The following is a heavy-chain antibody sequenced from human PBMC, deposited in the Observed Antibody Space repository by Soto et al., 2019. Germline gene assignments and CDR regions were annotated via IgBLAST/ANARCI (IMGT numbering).Heavy chain of an antibody. CDR1: GDSVSNSGYY. CDR2: VSFSGSK. CDR3: ARGSTWQGRDWFDP. V-gene: IGHV4-39*01. J-gene: IGHJ5*02. D-gene: IGHD6-13*01. Sequence: QLLLQESGPGLVKPSDTLSLTCTVSGDSVSNSGYYWGWIRQSPGKRLEWIGSVSFSGSKYYNPSLRSLVTFAVGTSKTLISPKLRSVTAADTAVSYCARGSTWQGRDWFDPWGQGTLGTVSS.